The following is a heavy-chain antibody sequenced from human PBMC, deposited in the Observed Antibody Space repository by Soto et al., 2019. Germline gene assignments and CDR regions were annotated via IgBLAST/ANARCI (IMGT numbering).Heavy chain of an antibody. Sequence: QVQLVESGGGVVQPGRSLRLSCGASGFTFSSYGMHWVRQASGKGLEWVAVIWYDGSNKYYADSVKGRFTISSDNSKNTLYLQMNSLRAEDTAVYYCARDIKEVLWFGEEKTHPDYWGQGTLVTVSS. CDR3: ARDIKEVLWFGEEKTHPDY. CDR2: IWYDGSNK. D-gene: IGHD3-10*01. V-gene: IGHV3-33*01. CDR1: GFTFSSYG. J-gene: IGHJ4*02.